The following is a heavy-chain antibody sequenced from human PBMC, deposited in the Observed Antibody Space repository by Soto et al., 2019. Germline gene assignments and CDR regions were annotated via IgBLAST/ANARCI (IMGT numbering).Heavy chain of an antibody. CDR2: IYPGDSDT. Sequence: GESLKISCKGSGYSFTSYWICWVRQMPGKGLEWMGIIYPGDSDTRYSPSFQGQVTISADKSISTAYLQWSSLKASDTAMYYCARHGPRAHEYYYYGMDVWGQGTTVTVSS. CDR1: GYSFTSYW. J-gene: IGHJ6*02. CDR3: ARHGPRAHEYYYYGMDV. V-gene: IGHV5-51*01. D-gene: IGHD6-6*01.